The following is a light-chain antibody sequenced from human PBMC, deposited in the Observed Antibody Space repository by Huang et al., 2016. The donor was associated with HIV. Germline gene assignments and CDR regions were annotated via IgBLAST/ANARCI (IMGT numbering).Light chain of an antibody. CDR2: GAS. CDR3: QQYNTWPPRYT. J-gene: IGKJ2*01. Sequence: EIVMTQSPATLSVSPGERAILSCRASQSVGSNLAWYQQKPGQAPRVLIYGASTRATGIPARFSGSGSGTEFTLTISSLQSEDFAVYYCQQYNTWPPRYTFGQGTKLEIK. CDR1: QSVGSN. V-gene: IGKV3-15*01.